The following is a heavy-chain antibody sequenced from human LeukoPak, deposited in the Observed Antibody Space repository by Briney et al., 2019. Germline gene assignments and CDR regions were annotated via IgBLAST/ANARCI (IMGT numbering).Heavy chain of an antibody. D-gene: IGHD6-19*01. J-gene: IGHJ6*03. CDR3: AKDGSGWKYYYYYYMDV. CDR2: IYTSGGS. Sequence: GSLRLSCAVSGFTVSCNYMSWVRQAPGKGLEWISVIYTSGGSTYADSLKGRFTISRDNSKNTLYLQMNSLRAEDTAVYYCAKDGSGWKYYYYYYMDVWGKGTTVTISS. CDR1: GFTVSCNY. V-gene: IGHV3-66*01.